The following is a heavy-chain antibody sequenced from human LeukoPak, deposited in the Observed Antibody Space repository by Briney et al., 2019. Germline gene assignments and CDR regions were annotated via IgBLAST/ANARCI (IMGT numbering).Heavy chain of an antibody. Sequence: ASVKVSCKASGYTFTGYYMHWVRQAPGQGLEWMGWINPNSGGTNYAQKFQGRVTMTRDTSISTAYMELSRLRSDDTAVYYCARDLGYCTNGVCYGYWGQGTLVTVSS. CDR3: ARDLGYCTNGVCYGY. D-gene: IGHD2-8*01. CDR2: INPNSGGT. V-gene: IGHV1-2*02. J-gene: IGHJ4*02. CDR1: GYTFTGYY.